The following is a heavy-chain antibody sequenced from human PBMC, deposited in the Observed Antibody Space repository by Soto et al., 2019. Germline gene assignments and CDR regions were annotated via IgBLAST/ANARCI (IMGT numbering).Heavy chain of an antibody. Sequence: QLQESCPGLVQPSQTLSLTCTVSGGSLSSGGYYWSLIRQNPGTGLEWVGHISYSGSTDYNPSPKSRVTISVDTSRTQFALIVTSVTAADTARYYCASGVLHGGEGPLVTFSS. CDR3: ASGVLH. CDR1: GGSLSSGGYY. J-gene: IGHJ4*01. CDR2: ISYSGST. V-gene: IGHV4-31*03. D-gene: IGHD1-26*01.